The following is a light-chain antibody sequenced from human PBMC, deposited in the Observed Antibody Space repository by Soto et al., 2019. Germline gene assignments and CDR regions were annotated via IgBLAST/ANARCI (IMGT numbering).Light chain of an antibody. CDR2: GAS. Sequence: DIQMTQSPSTLSASVGDRVTITCRASQNIASWLAWYQQRPGQAPKILIYGASTLERGVSSRFSGSGSGTEFTLTITNLQPGDFATYYCQQYNTFSVKFGQGTRLEMK. V-gene: IGKV1-5*01. CDR3: QQYNTFSVK. CDR1: QNIASW. J-gene: IGKJ5*01.